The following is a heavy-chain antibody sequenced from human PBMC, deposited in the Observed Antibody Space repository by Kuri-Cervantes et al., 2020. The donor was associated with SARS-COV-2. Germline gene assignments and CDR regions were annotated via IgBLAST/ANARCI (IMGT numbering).Heavy chain of an antibody. V-gene: IGHV4-59*12. CDR3: ARVAGGFGYSSSLGYFDL. J-gene: IGHJ2*01. Sequence: SETLSLTCTVSGGSISSYYWSWIRQPPGKGLEWIGYTYYSGSTNYNPSLKSRVTISVDTSKNQFSLKLSSVTAADTAVYYCARVAGGFGYSSSLGYFDLWGRGTLVNVSS. CDR2: TYYSGST. CDR1: GGSISSYY. D-gene: IGHD6-19*01.